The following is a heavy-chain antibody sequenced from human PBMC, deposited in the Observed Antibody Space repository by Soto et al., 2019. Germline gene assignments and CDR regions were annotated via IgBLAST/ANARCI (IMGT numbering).Heavy chain of an antibody. J-gene: IGHJ6*02. CDR2: IKQDGSER. D-gene: IGHD3-10*01. CDR1: GFTFSSCC. V-gene: IGHV3-7*03. CDR3: ARGIGVDV. Sequence: XETLRLSFAASGFTFSSCCKCWVRQAPGKGLEWVANIKQDGSERYYVDSVKGRFTIARDNAKDSLYLQMNSLRAEDTDVYYCARGIGVDVWGQGTTVTVSS.